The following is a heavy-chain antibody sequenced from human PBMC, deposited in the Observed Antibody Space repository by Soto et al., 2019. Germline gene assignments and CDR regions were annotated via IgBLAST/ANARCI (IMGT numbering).Heavy chain of an antibody. CDR2: IYWDDDK. V-gene: IGHV2-5*02. CDR3: AHSSAAAGTEEELGPNDY. Sequence: QITLKESGPTLVKPTQTLTLTCTFSGFSLSTSGVGVGWIRQPPGKALEWLALIYWDDDKRYSPSLKSRLTITKDTTKNQVVLTMTNMDPVDTATYYGAHSSAAAGTEEELGPNDYWGQGSLVTVSS. CDR1: GFSLSTSGVG. D-gene: IGHD6-13*01. J-gene: IGHJ4*02.